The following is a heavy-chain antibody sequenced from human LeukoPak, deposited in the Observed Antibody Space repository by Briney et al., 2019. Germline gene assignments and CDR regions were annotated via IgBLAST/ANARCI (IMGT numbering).Heavy chain of an antibody. V-gene: IGHV3-23*01. Sequence: GGSLRLSCAASGFTFSNYAMGWVRQAPGKGLEWVSAISVSGGRTYYGDSVKGRLTISRDSSKNTLYLQMNSLRAEDTAVYSCARRGGGDYQYYFDYWGQGTLVTVSS. CDR1: GFTFSNYA. J-gene: IGHJ4*02. CDR3: ARRGGGDYQYYFDY. D-gene: IGHD4-17*01. CDR2: ISVSGGRT.